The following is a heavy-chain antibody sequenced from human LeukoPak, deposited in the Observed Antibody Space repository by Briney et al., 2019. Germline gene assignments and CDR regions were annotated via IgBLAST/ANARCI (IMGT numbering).Heavy chain of an antibody. Sequence: PGGSLRLSCAASGLTFRKDALSWVRQAPGKGLEWVSAISGSGDNTYYADSVKGRFTISRDNSKNTLYLQMNSLRAEDMAIYYCAKDVGGEGTFYDFDYWGQGTLVTVSS. CDR2: ISGSGDNT. D-gene: IGHD3-10*01. CDR1: GLTFRKDA. V-gene: IGHV3-23*01. CDR3: AKDVGGEGTFYDFDY. J-gene: IGHJ4*02.